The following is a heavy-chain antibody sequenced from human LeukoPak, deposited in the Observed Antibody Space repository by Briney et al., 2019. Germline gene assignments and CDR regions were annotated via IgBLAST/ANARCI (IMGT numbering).Heavy chain of an antibody. CDR3: ARGPIAAAGDY. J-gene: IGHJ4*02. D-gene: IGHD6-13*01. V-gene: IGHV1-18*01. Sequence: NLQGRVTMTRDTSTSTAYMELRSLRSDDTAVYYCARGPIAAAGDYWGQGTLVTVSS.